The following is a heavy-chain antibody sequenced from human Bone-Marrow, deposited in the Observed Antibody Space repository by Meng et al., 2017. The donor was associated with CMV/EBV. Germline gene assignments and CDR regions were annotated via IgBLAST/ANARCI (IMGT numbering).Heavy chain of an antibody. CDR3: AKGLIAAASGFDY. Sequence: GGSLRLSCAASGFTFSSYGMHWVRQAPGKGLEWVAVIWYDGSNKYYADSVKGRFTISRDNSKNTLYLQMNSLRAEDTAVYYCAKGLIAAASGFDYWGHGNRVTGYS. J-gene: IGHJ4*03. D-gene: IGHD6-13*01. CDR1: GFTFSSYG. V-gene: IGHV3-33*06. CDR2: IWYDGSNK.